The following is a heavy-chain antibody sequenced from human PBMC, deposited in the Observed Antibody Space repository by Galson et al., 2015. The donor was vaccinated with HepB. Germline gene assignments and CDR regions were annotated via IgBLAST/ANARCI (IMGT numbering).Heavy chain of an antibody. Sequence: ETLSLTCTVSGGSINNYYWSWIRQPPGKGLEWIGYVYYSGSTNYNPSLKSRLTISIDASKNQFFLKLTSVTAADTAVYNCARVRSSGSYRWFDSWGQGTLVTVSS. CDR1: GGSINNYY. D-gene: IGHD3-10*01. V-gene: IGHV4-59*01. CDR2: VYYSGST. CDR3: ARVRSSGSYRWFDS. J-gene: IGHJ5*01.